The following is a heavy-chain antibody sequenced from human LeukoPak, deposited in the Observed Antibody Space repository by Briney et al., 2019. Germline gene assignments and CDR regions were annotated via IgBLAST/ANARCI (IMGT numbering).Heavy chain of an antibody. J-gene: IGHJ4*02. CDR1: GFIFSNDA. CDR3: VRDPSGSGFAFDS. D-gene: IGHD1-1*01. CDR2: IWFDGSNK. V-gene: IGHV3-33*01. Sequence: GGSLRLSCAASGFIFSNDAMHWVRQAPGKGLEWVAFIWFDGSNKHYADSVKGRFTISRDNSEDTLYLQKNSLRAEDTAVYYCVRDPSGSGFAFDSWGQGALVTVSS.